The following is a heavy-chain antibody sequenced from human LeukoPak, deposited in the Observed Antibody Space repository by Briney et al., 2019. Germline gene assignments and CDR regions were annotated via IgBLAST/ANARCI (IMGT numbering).Heavy chain of an antibody. CDR2: IIPIFGTA. J-gene: IGHJ3*02. V-gene: IGHV1-69*13. CDR3: ASEVGATGPHAFDI. CDR1: GGTFISYA. D-gene: IGHD1-26*01. Sequence: SVKVSCKASGGTFISYAISWVRQAPGQGLEWMGGIIPIFGTANYAQKFQGRVTITADESTSTAYMELSSLRSEDTAVYYCASEVGATGPHAFDIWGQGTMVTVSS.